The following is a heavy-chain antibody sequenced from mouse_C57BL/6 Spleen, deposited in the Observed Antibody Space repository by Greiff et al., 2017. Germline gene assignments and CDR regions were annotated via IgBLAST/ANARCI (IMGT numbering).Heavy chain of an antibody. V-gene: IGHV1-59*01. CDR1: GYTFTSYW. D-gene: IGHD1-1*01. J-gene: IGHJ1*03. CDR2: IDPSDSYT. CDR3: ARASYYYGSSYWYFDV. Sequence: VQLQQPGAELVRPGTSVKLSCKASGYTFTSYWMHWVKQRPGQGLEWIGVIDPSDSYTNYNQKFKGKATLTVDTSSSTAYMQLSSLTSEESAVYYCARASYYYGSSYWYFDVWGTGTTVTVSS.